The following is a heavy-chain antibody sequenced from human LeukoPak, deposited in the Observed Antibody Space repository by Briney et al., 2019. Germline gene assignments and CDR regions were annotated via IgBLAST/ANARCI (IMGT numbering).Heavy chain of an antibody. CDR2: ISAYNGNT. J-gene: IGHJ6*03. D-gene: IGHD6-19*01. Sequence: ASVKVSCKASGYTFTSYGISWVRQAPGQGLEWMGWISAYNGNTNYAQKLQGRVTMTTDTSTSTAYMELRSLRSDDTAVYYCARGPYSSGWPYYYYYYMDVWGKGTTVTVSS. CDR1: GYTFTSYG. V-gene: IGHV1-18*01. CDR3: ARGPYSSGWPYYYYYYMDV.